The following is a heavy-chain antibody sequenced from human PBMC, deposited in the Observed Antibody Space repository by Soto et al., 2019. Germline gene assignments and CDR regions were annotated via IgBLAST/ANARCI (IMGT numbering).Heavy chain of an antibody. CDR3: ARLRATTIRGVIVTHFDS. V-gene: IGHV3-48*02. CDR2: ISSGSATI. D-gene: IGHD3-10*01. Sequence: EVQLVESGGGLVQPGGSLRLSCEASGFTFSEYAMNWVRQAPGKGLEWVSYISSGSATIYYADHVKGRFIISRDNARNSRFLQMDSLRDEHTAIYYCARLRATTIRGVIVTHFDSCGRGALVTVSS. J-gene: IGHJ4*02. CDR1: GFTFSEYA.